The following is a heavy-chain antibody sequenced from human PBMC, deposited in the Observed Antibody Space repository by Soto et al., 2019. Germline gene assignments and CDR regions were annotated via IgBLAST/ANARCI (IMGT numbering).Heavy chain of an antibody. CDR1: GFTLSMSA. D-gene: IGHD3-16*02. J-gene: IGHJ3*01. V-gene: IGHV3-23*01. Sequence: EVQLMESGGGLVQPGGSLRLSCASSGFTLSMSAVNWVRQAPGKGLEWVSYISDSGDRSYYADSVKGRFTISRDRSKNTVSLQMDSLRAEYTAGYYCAKDRGIIVKAGDAFDVWGQGTKVTVSS. CDR3: AKDRGIIVKAGDAFDV. CDR2: ISDSGDRS.